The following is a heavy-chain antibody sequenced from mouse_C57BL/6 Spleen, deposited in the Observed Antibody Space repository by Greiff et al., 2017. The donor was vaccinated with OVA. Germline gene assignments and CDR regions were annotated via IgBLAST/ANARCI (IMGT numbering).Heavy chain of an antibody. CDR2: IDPSDSET. J-gene: IGHJ4*01. D-gene: IGHD1-1*01. V-gene: IGHV1-52*01. Sequence: QVQLQQPGAELVRPGSSVKLSCKASGYTFTSYWMHWVKQRPIQGLEWIGNIDPSDSETHYNQKFKDKATLTVDKSSSTAYMQLSSLTSEDSAVYYCARFLGRGSYAMDYWGQGTSVTVSS. CDR1: GYTFTSYW. CDR3: ARFLGRGSYAMDY.